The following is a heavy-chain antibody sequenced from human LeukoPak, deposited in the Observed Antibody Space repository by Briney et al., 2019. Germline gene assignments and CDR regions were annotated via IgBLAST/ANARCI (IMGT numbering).Heavy chain of an antibody. J-gene: IGHJ3*02. V-gene: IGHV3-21*01. CDR2: ISSSSSYI. D-gene: IGHD3-10*01. CDR1: GFTFSSYS. CDR3: ARFGRHDAFDI. Sequence: GGSLRLSCAASGFTFSSYSMNWVRQAPGKGLEWVSSISSSSSYIYYADSVKGRFTISRANAKNSLYLQMNSLRAEDTAVYYCARFGRHDAFDIWGQGTMVTVSS.